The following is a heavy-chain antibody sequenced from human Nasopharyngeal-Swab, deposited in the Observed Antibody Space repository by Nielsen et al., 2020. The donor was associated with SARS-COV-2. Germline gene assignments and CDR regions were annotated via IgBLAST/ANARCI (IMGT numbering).Heavy chain of an antibody. CDR3: ARSSDTAMVSRYYYYGMDV. Sequence: GGSLRLSCKGSGYSFTSYWIGWVRQMPGKGLEWMGIIYPGDPDTRYSPSFQGQVTISADKSISTAYLQWSSLKASDTAMYYCARSSDTAMVSRYYYYGMDVWGQGTTVTVSS. D-gene: IGHD5-18*01. J-gene: IGHJ6*02. CDR1: GYSFTSYW. CDR2: IYPGDPDT. V-gene: IGHV5-51*01.